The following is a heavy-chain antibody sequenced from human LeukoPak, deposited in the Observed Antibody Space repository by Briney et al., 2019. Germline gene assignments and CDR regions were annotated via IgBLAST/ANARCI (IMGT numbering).Heavy chain of an antibody. CDR1: GYTFTSYD. J-gene: IGHJ4*02. CDR3: ARGLIAADFDY. D-gene: IGHD6-13*01. CDR2: MNPNSGNT. V-gene: IGHV1-8*03. Sequence: ASVKVSCKASGYTFTSYDINWVRQATGQGLEWMARMNPNSGNTGYAQKFQGRVTITRNTSTSTAYMELSSLRSEDTAVYYCARGLIAADFDYWGQGTLVTVSS.